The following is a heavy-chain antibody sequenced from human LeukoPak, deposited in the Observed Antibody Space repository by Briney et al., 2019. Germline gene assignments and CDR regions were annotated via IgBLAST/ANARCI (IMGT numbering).Heavy chain of an antibody. V-gene: IGHV4-34*01. D-gene: IGHD2-2*01. J-gene: IGHJ6*02. Sequence: PSETLSLTCAVYGGSFSGYYWSWIRQPPGKGLEWVGEINHSGRTNYNPSLKTRVTISVDTSKNQFSLKLSSVTAADTAVYYCARARWVVVVPAAAYGMDVWGQGTTVTVSS. CDR3: ARARWVVVVPAAAYGMDV. CDR2: INHSGRT. CDR1: GGSFSGYY.